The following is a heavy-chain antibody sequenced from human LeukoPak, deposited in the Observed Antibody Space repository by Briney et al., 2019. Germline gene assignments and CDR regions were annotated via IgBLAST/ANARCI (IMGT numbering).Heavy chain of an antibody. Sequence: PGRSLRLSCAASGFTFSSYGLHWVRQAPGKGLEWVAVISYDGSNKYYADSVKGRFTISRDNSKNTLYLQMNSLRAEDTAVYYCAKDSLADIDYWGQGTLVTVSS. D-gene: IGHD3-16*01. V-gene: IGHV3-30*18. CDR2: ISYDGSNK. J-gene: IGHJ4*02. CDR3: AKDSLADIDY. CDR1: GFTFSSYG.